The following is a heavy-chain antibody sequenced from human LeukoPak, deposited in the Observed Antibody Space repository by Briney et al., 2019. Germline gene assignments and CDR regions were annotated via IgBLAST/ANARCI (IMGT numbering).Heavy chain of an antibody. D-gene: IGHD2-15*01. V-gene: IGHV3-7*03. CDR3: TTDTWYSAGH. J-gene: IGHJ4*02. Sequence: AGGSLRLSCTASGLIFSGSWMAWIRQAPGKGLERVAIIKKDGSEKYYVDSMKGRFTISRDNAKNSLFLQMNSLRAEDTAIYYCTTDTWYSAGHWGQGTLVTVSS. CDR1: GLIFSGSW. CDR2: IKKDGSEK.